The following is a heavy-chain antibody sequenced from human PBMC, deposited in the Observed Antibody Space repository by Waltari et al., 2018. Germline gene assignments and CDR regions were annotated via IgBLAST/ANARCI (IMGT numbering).Heavy chain of an antibody. CDR1: GFTFSSYA. J-gene: IGHJ6*03. CDR3: ARDLEVDYMDV. Sequence: QVQLVESGGGVVQPGRSLRLSCAASGFTFSSYAMPWVRQAPGKGVEWVAVISYDGSNKCYADSVKGRFTIARDNSKNTLYLQRSSLRAEDTAVYYCARDLEVDYMDVWGKGTTVTVSS. CDR2: ISYDGSNK. V-gene: IGHV3-30*04.